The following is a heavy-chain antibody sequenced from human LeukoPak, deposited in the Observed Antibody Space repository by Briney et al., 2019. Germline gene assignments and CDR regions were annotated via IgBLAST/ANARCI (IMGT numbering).Heavy chain of an antibody. V-gene: IGHV2-5*02. CDR1: GFSLSTSGVG. CDR3: VRTTSEWFDP. CDR2: IYWDDDR. J-gene: IGHJ5*02. D-gene: IGHD1-14*01. Sequence: ESGPTLVKPTQTLTLTCTFSGFSLSTSGVGVGLIRQPPGKALEWLALIYWDDDRRYSPSLKSRLTITKDTSKNQVVLTMTKMDPVDTATYYCVRTTSEWFDPWGQGTLVTVPS.